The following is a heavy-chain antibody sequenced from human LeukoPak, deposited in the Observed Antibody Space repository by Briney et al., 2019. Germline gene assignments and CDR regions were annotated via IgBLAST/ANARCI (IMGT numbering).Heavy chain of an antibody. V-gene: IGHV3-11*01. CDR1: GFTFSDYY. CDR3: ARDLGATIPFIAAVDY. D-gene: IGHD6-13*01. Sequence: GGSLRLSCAASGFTFSDYYMSWIRQAPGKGLEWVSYISSSGSTIYYADSVKGRFTISRVNAKNSLYLQMNSLRAEDTAVYYCARDLGATIPFIAAVDYWGQGTLVTVSS. J-gene: IGHJ4*02. CDR2: ISSSGSTI.